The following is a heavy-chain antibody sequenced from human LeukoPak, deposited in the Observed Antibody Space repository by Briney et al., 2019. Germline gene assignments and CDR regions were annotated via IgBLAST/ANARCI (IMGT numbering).Heavy chain of an antibody. V-gene: IGHV4-59*08. D-gene: IGHD6-13*01. Sequence: PSETLSLTCTVSGGSISSYYWSWIRQPPGKGLEWIGYIYYSGSTNYNPSLKSRVTISVDTSKNQFSLKLSSVTAADTAVYYCAGTIAAARVLSWFDPWGQGTLVTVSS. CDR2: IYYSGST. CDR1: GGSISSYY. J-gene: IGHJ5*02. CDR3: AGTIAAARVLSWFDP.